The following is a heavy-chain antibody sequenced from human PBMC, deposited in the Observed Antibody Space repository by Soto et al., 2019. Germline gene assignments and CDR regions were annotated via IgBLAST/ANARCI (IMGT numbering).Heavy chain of an antibody. CDR3: ARFKVGTTTDYYYGMDV. D-gene: IGHD1-26*01. V-gene: IGHV1-69*13. CDR2: IIPILGSA. CDR1: GDTFSNYA. J-gene: IGHJ6*02. Sequence: GASVKVSCKASGDTFSNYAIRWVRQAPGQGLEWIGGIIPILGSANYAQKFQGRVTISADGSTNTANLELSSLRSEDTAVYYCARFKVGTTTDYYYGMDVWGQGTTVTVSS.